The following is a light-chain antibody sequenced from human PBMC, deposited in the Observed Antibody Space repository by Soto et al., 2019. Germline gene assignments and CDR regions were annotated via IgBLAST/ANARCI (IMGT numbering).Light chain of an antibody. CDR2: DSP. CDR1: QSIRTW. J-gene: IGKJ5*01. CDR3: QQYHTFSIA. V-gene: IGKV1-5*01. Sequence: DIQMTQSPSTLSASVGDSVTVTCRASQSIRTWLAWYQQKQGRAPKLMIYDSPSLESGVPSRFSGSGSGTDFTLTISGLQPDDFATYYCQQYHTFSIAFGQGTRLEI.